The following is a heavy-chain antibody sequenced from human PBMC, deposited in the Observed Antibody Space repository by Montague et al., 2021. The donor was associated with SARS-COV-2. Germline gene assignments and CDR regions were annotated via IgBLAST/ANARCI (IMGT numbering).Heavy chain of an antibody. V-gene: IGHV3-43*02. CDR1: GFTFDDYA. D-gene: IGHD4-23*01. CDR2: ISGVGGST. CDR3: AKDSTVATPGDAFDI. J-gene: IGHJ3*02. Sequence: SLRLSCAASGFTFDDYAMHWVRQAPGKGLEWVSLISGVGGSTYYADSVKGRFTISRDNSKNSLYLQMNSLRTEDTALYYCAKDSTVATPGDAFDIWGQGTMVTVSS.